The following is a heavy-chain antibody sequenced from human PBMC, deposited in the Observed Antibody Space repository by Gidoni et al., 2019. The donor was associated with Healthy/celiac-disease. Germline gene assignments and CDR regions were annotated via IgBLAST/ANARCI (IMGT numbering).Heavy chain of an antibody. CDR2: ISSSSSYI. J-gene: IGHJ6*02. CDR3: ARGHYDFWSGYYEGYYYYGMDV. V-gene: IGHV3-21*01. Sequence: EVQLVESGGGLVKPGGSLRLSCAASGFTFSSYSMNWVRQAPGKGLGWVSSISSSSSYIYYADSVKGRFTISRDNAKNSLYLQMNSLRAEDTAVYYCARGHYDFWSGYYEGYYYYGMDVWGQGTTVTVSS. CDR1: GFTFSSYS. D-gene: IGHD3-3*01.